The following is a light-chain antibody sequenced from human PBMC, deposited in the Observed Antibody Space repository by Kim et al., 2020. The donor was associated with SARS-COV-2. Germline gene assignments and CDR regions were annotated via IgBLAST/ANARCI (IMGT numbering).Light chain of an antibody. CDR2: GKN. CDR1: SLRRYY. CDR3: NPRDSNDNVV. J-gene: IGLJ3*02. V-gene: IGLV3-19*01. Sequence: SSELTQDPAVSVALGQTVRITCQGDSLRRYYATWYQQKPGQAPILVIYGKNNRPSGIPDRFSGSSSGNTASLTITGPQAGDEADYYCNPRDSNDNVVFGGGTQLTVL.